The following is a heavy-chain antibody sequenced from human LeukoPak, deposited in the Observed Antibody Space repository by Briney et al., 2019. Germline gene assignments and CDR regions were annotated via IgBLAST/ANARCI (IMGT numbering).Heavy chain of an antibody. D-gene: IGHD6-6*01. CDR3: AREGAIEYSSSSYFDY. CDR2: IYYSGST. CDR1: GGSISSSIYY. Sequence: PSETLSLTCTVSGGSISSSIYYWGWIRQPPGKGLEWIGSIYYSGSTYYNPSLKSRVTISVDTSKNQFSLKLSSVTAADTAVYYCAREGAIEYSSSSYFDYWGQGTLVTVSS. V-gene: IGHV4-39*07. J-gene: IGHJ4*02.